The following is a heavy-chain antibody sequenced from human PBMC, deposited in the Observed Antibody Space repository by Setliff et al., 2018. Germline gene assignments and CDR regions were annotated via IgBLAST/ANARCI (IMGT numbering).Heavy chain of an antibody. V-gene: IGHV3-7*01. D-gene: IGHD3-10*01. CDR1: GGSISSGSYY. CDR3: FGAGTCSY. CDR2: INPHGSEK. Sequence: ETLSLTCAVSGGSISSGSYYWSWIRQAPGKGLEWLASINPHGSEKYYADSVKCRFTISRDNAKNSLSLQMNNLRTEDTAVYYCFGAGTCSYWGQGTLVTVSS. J-gene: IGHJ4*02.